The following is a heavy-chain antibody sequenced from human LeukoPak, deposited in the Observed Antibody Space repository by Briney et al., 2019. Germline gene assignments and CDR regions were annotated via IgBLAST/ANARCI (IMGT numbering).Heavy chain of an antibody. Sequence: SETLSLTCSVSGASINSHYWTWIRQPAGKGLEWIGRIYISGSTNYSPSLKGRVTMSVDTSKNQFSLNLISVTAADTAVYYCARALNPLTGTYYFDYWGQGTLVTVSS. CDR1: GASINSHY. J-gene: IGHJ4*02. CDR2: IYISGST. V-gene: IGHV4-4*07. CDR3: ARALNPLTGTYYFDY. D-gene: IGHD4/OR15-4a*01.